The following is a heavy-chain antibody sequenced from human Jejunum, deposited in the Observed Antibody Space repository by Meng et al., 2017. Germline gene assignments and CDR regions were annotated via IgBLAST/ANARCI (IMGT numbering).Heavy chain of an antibody. CDR3: ARDHMGSLDY. D-gene: IGHD1-26*01. J-gene: IGHJ4*02. CDR2: AGT. V-gene: IGHV4-61*08. CDR1: GGSVSRAGYQ. Sequence: VQLQESGPGLVRPSETLSLTGTVSGGSVSRAGYQWGWIRQPPGKGLEWIGYAGTNYNPSLKSRVTISLDTSRNQFSLSLSSVTAADTAVYYCARDHMGSLDYWGQGILVTVSS.